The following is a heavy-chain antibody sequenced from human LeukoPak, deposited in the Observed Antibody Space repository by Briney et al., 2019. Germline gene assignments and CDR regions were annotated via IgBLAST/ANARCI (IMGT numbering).Heavy chain of an antibody. Sequence: GGSLRLSCAASGFTFSSYSMNWVRQAPGKGLEWVANIKQDGSDKYYVDSVKGRFTISRDNAKNSLYLQMNSLRAEDTAVYYCARVGTVTGSENSWGQGTLVTVSS. D-gene: IGHD3/OR15-3a*01. CDR3: ARVGTVTGSENS. CDR2: IKQDGSDK. CDR1: GFTFSSYS. V-gene: IGHV3-7*01. J-gene: IGHJ4*02.